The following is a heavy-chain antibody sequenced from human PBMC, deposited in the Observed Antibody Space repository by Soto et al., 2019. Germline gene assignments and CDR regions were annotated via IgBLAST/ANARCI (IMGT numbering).Heavy chain of an antibody. CDR2: VIPIFGTA. CDR1: GGTFSSYA. J-gene: IGHJ5*02. Sequence: SVKVSCKASGGTFSSYAISWVRQAPGQGLEWMGGVIPIFGTANYAQKFQGRVTITADESTSTAYMELSSLRSEDTAVYYCAREGGRYGDYPSSYNWFDPWGQGTLVTVSS. V-gene: IGHV1-69*13. CDR3: AREGGRYGDYPSSYNWFDP. D-gene: IGHD4-17*01.